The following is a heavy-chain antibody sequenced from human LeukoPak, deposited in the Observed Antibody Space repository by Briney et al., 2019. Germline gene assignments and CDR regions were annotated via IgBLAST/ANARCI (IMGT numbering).Heavy chain of an antibody. CDR3: PRGTVTTWGGWFDP. V-gene: IGHV4-59*02. J-gene: IGHJ5*02. CDR1: GASVSSYY. CDR2: IYYSGST. D-gene: IGHD4-17*01. Sequence: SETLSLTCTVSGASVSSYYWTWIRQPPGKGLEWIGNIYYSGSTNYNPSLKSRVTISVDTSKNQVSLKLSSVTAADTAVYYCPRGTVTTWGGWFDPWGQGTLVTVSS.